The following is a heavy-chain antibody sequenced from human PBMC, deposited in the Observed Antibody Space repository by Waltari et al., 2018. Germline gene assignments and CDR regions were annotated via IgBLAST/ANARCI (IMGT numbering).Heavy chain of an antibody. J-gene: IGHJ2*01. Sequence: QVQLQESGPGLVKPSETLSLTCTVSGGSISSHYWSWIRQPPGKGLGWIGYISYSGSTNYNPSLKSRVTISVDTSKNQFSLKLSSVTAADTAVYYCAREAPTVTLPGYWYFDLWGRGTLVTVSS. CDR3: AREAPTVTLPGYWYFDL. D-gene: IGHD4-17*01. CDR1: GGSISSHY. CDR2: ISYSGST. V-gene: IGHV4-59*11.